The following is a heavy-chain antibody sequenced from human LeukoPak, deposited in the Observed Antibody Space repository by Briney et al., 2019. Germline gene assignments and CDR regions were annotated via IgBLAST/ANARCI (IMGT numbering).Heavy chain of an antibody. CDR3: ARVAGEGDSSYYYHMDV. CDR1: GFTFSSYE. J-gene: IGHJ6*03. Sequence: PGGSLRLSCVASGFTFSSYEMNWVRQAPGKGLEWVSYIDSVDASRYYADSLKGGFTISRDNAKKTPFLQMNSLRVEDTAVYYCARVAGEGDSSYYYHMDVWGKGTTVTISS. D-gene: IGHD2-21*02. V-gene: IGHV3-48*03. CDR2: IDSVDASR.